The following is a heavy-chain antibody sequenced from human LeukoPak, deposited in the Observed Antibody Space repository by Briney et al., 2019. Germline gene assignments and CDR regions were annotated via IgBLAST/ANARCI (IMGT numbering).Heavy chain of an antibody. D-gene: IGHD3-22*01. CDR2: IRNDGNIK. Sequence: GGSLRLSCAASGFTFSTYGMDWVRQAPGKGLEWVAFIRNDGNIKYYADSVKGRFTISRDNSKNTLYLQMNSLRAEDTAVYYCAKSGRDSSTDYFDYWGQGTLVTVSS. V-gene: IGHV3-30*02. CDR1: GFTFSTYG. CDR3: AKSGRDSSTDYFDY. J-gene: IGHJ4*02.